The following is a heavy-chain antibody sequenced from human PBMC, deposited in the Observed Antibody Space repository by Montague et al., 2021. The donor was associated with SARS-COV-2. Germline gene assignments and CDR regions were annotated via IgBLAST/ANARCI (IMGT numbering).Heavy chain of an antibody. V-gene: IGHV4-39*02. D-gene: IGHD6-6*01. Sequence: SGTTYYAPSLRGRVTISVDTSKNQFSLKLNSVTAADAAFYYCVREYTGSSQASWGQGTLVTVSS. CDR3: VREYTGSSQAS. J-gene: IGHJ5*02. CDR2: SGTT.